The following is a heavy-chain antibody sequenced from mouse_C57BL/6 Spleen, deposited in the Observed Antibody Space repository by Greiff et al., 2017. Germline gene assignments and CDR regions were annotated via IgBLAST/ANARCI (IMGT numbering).Heavy chain of an antibody. CDR2: IWTGGGT. CDR3: ASHYGSSYRGYFDY. J-gene: IGHJ2*01. Sequence: QVQLKQSGPGLVAPSQSLSITCTVSGFSLTSYAISWVRQPPGKGLEWLGVIWTGGGTNYNSALKSRLSISKDNSKSQVFLKMNSLQTDDTARYYCASHYGSSYRGYFDYWGQGTTLTVSS. V-gene: IGHV2-9-1*01. CDR1: GFSLTSYA. D-gene: IGHD1-1*01.